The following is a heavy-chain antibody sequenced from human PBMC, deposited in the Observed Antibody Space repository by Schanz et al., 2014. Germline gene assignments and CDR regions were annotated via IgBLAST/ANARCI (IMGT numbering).Heavy chain of an antibody. V-gene: IGHV1-69*02. J-gene: IGHJ5*02. D-gene: IGHD3-9*01. CDR3: ARALGHFDILTGSYNIRWLDP. CDR1: GGTFSSYT. CDR2: IISILGIP. Sequence: QVQLVQSGAEVKKPGSSMKVSCKASGGTFSSYTISWVRQAPGQGLEWMGRIISILGIPNYAQKFQGRVTITADKSADTSYMELSSLTSEDTAIYYCARALGHFDILTGSYNIRWLDPWGQGTLVTVSS.